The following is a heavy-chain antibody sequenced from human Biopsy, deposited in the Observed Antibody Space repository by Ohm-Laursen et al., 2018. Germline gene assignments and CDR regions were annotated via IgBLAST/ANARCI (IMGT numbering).Heavy chain of an antibody. V-gene: IGHV4-4*07. J-gene: IGHJ4*02. CDR3: VRGGSGSFPFDY. CDR1: GGSINSYY. Sequence: SDTLSLTCTVSGGSINSYYWSWMRQPAGKGLEWIGRLFTSGTTNYSPSLNNRVTMSVEPSKNQFSLRLTSVTAADTAVYYCVRGGSGSFPFDYWGPGTLVTVSS. CDR2: LFTSGTT. D-gene: IGHD3-10*01.